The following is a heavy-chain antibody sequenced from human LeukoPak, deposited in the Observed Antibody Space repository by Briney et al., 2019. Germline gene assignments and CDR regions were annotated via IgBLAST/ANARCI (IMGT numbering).Heavy chain of an antibody. CDR2: SRNKDHSHTT. Sequence: SGGSLRLSCVASGLTFSDNYMDWVRQAPGKGLEWVGRSRNKDHSHTTEYAASVEGRFSISRDDSKKSLYLQMISLKTEDTAVYYCANFFGNNFGYWGQGTLVTVSS. CDR1: GLTFSDNY. V-gene: IGHV3-72*01. CDR3: ANFFGNNFGY. J-gene: IGHJ4*02. D-gene: IGHD3-16*01.